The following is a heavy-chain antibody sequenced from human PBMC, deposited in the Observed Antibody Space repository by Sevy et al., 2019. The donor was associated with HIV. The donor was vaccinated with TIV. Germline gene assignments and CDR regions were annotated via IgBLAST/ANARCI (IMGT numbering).Heavy chain of an antibody. J-gene: IGHJ6*03. CDR3: AAVALTFGGDPYENHHFMDV. CDR2: ISYDGRVK. D-gene: IGHD3-16*01. V-gene: IGHV3-30*03. Sequence: GGSLRLSCAASGFTFSSYDMHWVRQAPGKGLEWVVVISYDGRVKHYADSVKGRFTISRDNAKNTLYLQMNSLRVEDSAVFYCAAVALTFGGDPYENHHFMDVWGRGTRVTVSS. CDR1: GFTFSSYD.